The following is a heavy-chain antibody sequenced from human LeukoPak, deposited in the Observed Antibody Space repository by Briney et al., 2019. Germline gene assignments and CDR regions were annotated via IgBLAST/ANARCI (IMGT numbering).Heavy chain of an antibody. CDR3: ARSYTQRDFDY. V-gene: IGHV6-1*01. Sequence: SQTLSLTCAISGDSVSSNRGAWHWIRQSPSRGLEWLGRTYYRSKWYNDCALSVKSRITINPDTSKNQFSLQLNSATPEDTAVYYCARSYTQRDFDYWGQGTLVTVPS. CDR1: GDSVSSNRGA. CDR2: TYYRSKWYN. J-gene: IGHJ4*02. D-gene: IGHD2-2*02.